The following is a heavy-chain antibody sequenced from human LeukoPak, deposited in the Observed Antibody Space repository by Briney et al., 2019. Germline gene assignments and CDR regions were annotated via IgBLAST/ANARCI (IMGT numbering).Heavy chain of an antibody. D-gene: IGHD5-18*01. CDR3: ARGGTAMVTSWFSDY. CDR1: GFTFSSYS. V-gene: IGHV3-48*02. CDR2: ISSSSSTI. J-gene: IGHJ4*02. Sequence: GGSLRFSCAASGFTFSSYSMNWVRQAPGKGLEWVSYISSSSSTIYYADSVKGRFTISRDNAKNSLYLQMNSLRDEDTAVYYCARGGTAMVTSWFSDYWGQGTLVTVSS.